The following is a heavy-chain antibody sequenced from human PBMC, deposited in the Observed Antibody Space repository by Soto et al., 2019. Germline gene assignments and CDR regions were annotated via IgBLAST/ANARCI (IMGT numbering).Heavy chain of an antibody. CDR3: ARDRAVSAMVSFDY. V-gene: IGHV4-4*02. Sequence: QVQLQESGPGLVEPSGTLSLTCAVSGGSVSSTNWWSWVRQPPGKGLEWIGEIYHSGSTYYNPSLKSRVTISVDKSKNQFSLRLSSVTAADTAVYFCARDRAVSAMVSFDYWGQGTLVTVSS. CDR1: GGSVSSTNW. CDR2: IYHSGST. D-gene: IGHD2-8*01. J-gene: IGHJ4*02.